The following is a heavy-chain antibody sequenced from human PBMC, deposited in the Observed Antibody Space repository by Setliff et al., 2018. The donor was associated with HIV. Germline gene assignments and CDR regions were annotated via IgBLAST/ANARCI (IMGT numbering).Heavy chain of an antibody. CDR3: ATQRSFQRAFEAVAGSFDH. CDR1: DGSVSDSNVY. Sequence: PSETLSLTCSVSDGSVSDSNVYWNWIRQSPGKGLEWIGNIYYDGSAYYNPSLKSRVTILIDTSTNQFSMKLTSVTAADTAVYYCATQRSFQRAFEAVAGSFDHWGQGILVTVSS. V-gene: IGHV4-39*01. D-gene: IGHD6-19*01. CDR2: IYYDGSA. J-gene: IGHJ4*02.